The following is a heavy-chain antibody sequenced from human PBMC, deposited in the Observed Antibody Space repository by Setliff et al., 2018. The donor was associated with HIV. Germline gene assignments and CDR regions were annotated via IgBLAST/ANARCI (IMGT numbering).Heavy chain of an antibody. CDR1: GGSFSDYH. Sequence: PSETLSLTCGVYGGSFSDYHWTWIRQPPGKGLEWIGEIDYSGATNYNPSLRSRVSISLDTSKSEFSLQLNSLRAEDTAVYYCARDSLIGRLQPFNVWGKGTTVTVSS. D-gene: IGHD6-25*01. J-gene: IGHJ6*04. V-gene: IGHV4-34*01. CDR3: ARDSLIGRLQPFNV. CDR2: IDYSGAT.